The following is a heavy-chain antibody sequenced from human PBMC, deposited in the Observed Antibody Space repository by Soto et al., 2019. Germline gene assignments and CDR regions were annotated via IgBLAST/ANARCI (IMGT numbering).Heavy chain of an antibody. Sequence: SSETLSLTCTVSGGSISSYYWSWIRQPPGKGLEWIGYIYYSGSTNYNPSLKSRVTISVDTSKNQFSLKLSSVTAADTAVYYCARGPGVSDYWGQGTLVTVSS. CDR1: GGSISSYY. CDR2: IYYSGST. CDR3: ARGPGVSDY. V-gene: IGHV4-59*01. J-gene: IGHJ4*02. D-gene: IGHD2-8*01.